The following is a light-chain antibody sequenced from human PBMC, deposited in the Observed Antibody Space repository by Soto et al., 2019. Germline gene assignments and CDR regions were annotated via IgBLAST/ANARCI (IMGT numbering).Light chain of an antibody. J-gene: IGKJ5*01. Sequence: DIQMTQSPSSLSASVGDRVTITCRASQDINKWLAWYQQKPGTAPKLLIYSASSLYTGVPSRFSGSGSGTDFTLTIARLEPEDFAVYYCQEYDGAPITFGLGTRLEIK. CDR3: QEYDGAPIT. V-gene: IGKV1-12*01. CDR1: QDINKW. CDR2: SAS.